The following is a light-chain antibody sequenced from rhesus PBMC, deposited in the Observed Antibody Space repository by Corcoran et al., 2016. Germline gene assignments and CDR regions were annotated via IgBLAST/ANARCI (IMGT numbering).Light chain of an antibody. CDR2: KTA. J-gene: IGKJ2*01. V-gene: IGKV1-22*01. CDR3: QQYSSSPYS. CDR1: QSISSW. Sequence: DIQMTQSPSSLSASVGDTVTITCRASQSISSWLAWYQQKPGKAPKLLSYKTASLQSGVPSRFSGSGSGTDFTLTISSLQSEDFATYYCQQYSSSPYSFGQGTKVEIK.